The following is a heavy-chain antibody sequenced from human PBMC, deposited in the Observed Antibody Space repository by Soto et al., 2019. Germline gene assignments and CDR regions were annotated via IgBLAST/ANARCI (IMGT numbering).Heavy chain of an antibody. Sequence: SVKVSCKASGGTFSSYAISWVRQAPGQGLEWMGGIIPIFGTANYAQKFQGRVTITADESTSTAYMELSSLRSEDTAVYYCARDLTTVTIRDAFDIWGQGTMVTVSS. D-gene: IGHD4-17*01. CDR2: IIPIFGTA. J-gene: IGHJ3*02. CDR1: GGTFSSYA. CDR3: ARDLTTVTIRDAFDI. V-gene: IGHV1-69*13.